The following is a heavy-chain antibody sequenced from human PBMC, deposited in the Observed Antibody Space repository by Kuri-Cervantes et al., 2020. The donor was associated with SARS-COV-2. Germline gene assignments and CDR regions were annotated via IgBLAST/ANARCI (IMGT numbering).Heavy chain of an antibody. J-gene: IGHJ4*02. Sequence: SETLSLTCAVYGGSFSGYYWSWIRQPPGKGLEWIGEINHSGSTNYNPSLKSRVTISVDTSKNQFSLKLSSVTAADTAVYYCASSSSGYYYPFDYWGQGTLVTVSS. V-gene: IGHV4-34*01. CDR3: ASSSSGYYYPFDY. D-gene: IGHD3-22*01. CDR1: GGSFSGYY. CDR2: INHSGST.